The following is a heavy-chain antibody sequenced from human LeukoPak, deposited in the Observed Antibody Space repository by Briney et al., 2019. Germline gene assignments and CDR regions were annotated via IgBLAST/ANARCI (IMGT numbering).Heavy chain of an antibody. D-gene: IGHD5-18*01. CDR1: GGSISSYY. Sequence: PSETLSLTCTVSGGSISSYYWSWLRQPPGKGLEWIGYIYYSGSTYYNPSLKSRVTISVDRSKNQFSLKLSSVTAADTAVYYCARQYSYGSQYYFDYWGQGTLVTVSS. V-gene: IGHV4-59*12. J-gene: IGHJ4*02. CDR3: ARQYSYGSQYYFDY. CDR2: IYYSGST.